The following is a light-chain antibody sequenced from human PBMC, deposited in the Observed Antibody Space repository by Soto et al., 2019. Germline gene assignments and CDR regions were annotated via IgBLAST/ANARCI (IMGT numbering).Light chain of an antibody. CDR2: DVS. CDR1: SSDVGGYNY. V-gene: IGLV2-14*01. Sequence: QSALTRPASVSGSPGQSITISCTGTSSDVGGYNYVSWCQQLPGKAPKLMIFDVSARPSGVSDRFSGSKSGNTASLTISGLQPEDEAEYYCCSYSTSSALPYVFGIGTMLTVL. CDR3: CSYSTSSALPYV. J-gene: IGLJ1*01.